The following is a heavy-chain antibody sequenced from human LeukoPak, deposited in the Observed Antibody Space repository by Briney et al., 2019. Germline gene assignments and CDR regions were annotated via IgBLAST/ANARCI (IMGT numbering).Heavy chain of an antibody. J-gene: IGHJ4*02. Sequence: GGSLRLSCAASGFTFSSYGMHWVRQAPGKGLEWVAVISNDGSNKYYADSVKGRFTISRDNSKNTLYLQMNSLRAEDTAVYYCASKKGDYWGQGTLVTVSS. CDR1: GFTFSSYG. V-gene: IGHV3-30*03. CDR3: ASKKGDY. CDR2: ISNDGSNK. D-gene: IGHD3-10*01.